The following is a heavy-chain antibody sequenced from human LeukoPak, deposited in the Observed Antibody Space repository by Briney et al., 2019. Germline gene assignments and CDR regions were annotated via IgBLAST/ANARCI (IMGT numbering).Heavy chain of an antibody. D-gene: IGHD2-15*01. Sequence: ASVKVSCKASGYTFSSHGIGWVRQAPGQGLEWMGWISVHNGNTIYAQKFKDRVTMSTDISTNTAYMELRSLRYDDTAVYYCARDRLPIEVAVSAYYSMDVWGKGTTVTVSS. CDR1: GYTFSSHG. CDR2: ISVHNGNT. CDR3: ARDRLPIEVAVSAYYSMDV. J-gene: IGHJ6*03. V-gene: IGHV1-18*01.